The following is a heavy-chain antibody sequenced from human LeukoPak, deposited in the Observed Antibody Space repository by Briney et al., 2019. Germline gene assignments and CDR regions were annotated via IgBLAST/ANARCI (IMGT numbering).Heavy chain of an antibody. CDR2: ITSTSSTK. J-gene: IGHJ4*02. V-gene: IGHV3-48*01. CDR3: ARPRLHASHFDY. CDR1: GFTFNIYS. Sequence: PGGSLRLSCAASGFTFNIYSMSWVRQAPGKGLEWISYITSTSSTKYYAGSVKGRFTISRDNAKNSLSLQMNSLRVEDTAIYYCARPRLHASHFDYWGQGTLVTVSS.